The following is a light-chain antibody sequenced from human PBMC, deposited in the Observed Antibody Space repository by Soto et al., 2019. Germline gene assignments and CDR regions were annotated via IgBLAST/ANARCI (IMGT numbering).Light chain of an antibody. J-gene: IGLJ1*01. CDR3: QSYDSSLSGRYV. CDR1: SSNIGAGYD. V-gene: IGLV1-40*01. CDR2: GNS. Sequence: QPVLTQPPSVSGAPGQRVTTSCTGSSSNIGAGYDVHWYQQLPGTAPKLLIYGNSNRPSGVPDRFSGSKSGTSASLAITGLQAEDEADYYCQSYDSSLSGRYVFGTGTKVTVL.